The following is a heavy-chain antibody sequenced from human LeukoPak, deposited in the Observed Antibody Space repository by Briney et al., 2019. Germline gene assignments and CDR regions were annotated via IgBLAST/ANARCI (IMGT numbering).Heavy chain of an antibody. CDR1: GDSVSSNSAA. V-gene: IGHV6-1*01. CDR3: ARGVQLWWRANWFDP. D-gene: IGHD5-18*01. J-gene: IGHJ5*02. CDR2: TYYRSKWYN. Sequence: SQTLLLTCAISGDSVSSNSAAWNWIRQSPSRGLEWLGRTYYRSKWYNDYAVSVKSRITINPDTSENQFSLQLNSVTPEDTAVYYCARGVQLWWRANWFDPWGQGTLVTVSS.